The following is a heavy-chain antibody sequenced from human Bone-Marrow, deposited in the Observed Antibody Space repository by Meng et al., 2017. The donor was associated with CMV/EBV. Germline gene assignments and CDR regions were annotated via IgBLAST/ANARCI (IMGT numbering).Heavy chain of an antibody. V-gene: IGHV1-2*02. D-gene: IGHD4-11*01. J-gene: IGHJ6*02. Sequence: ASVKVSCKASGYTFTSYGISWVRQAPGQGLEWMGWINPNSGGTNYAQKFQGRVTMTRDTSISTAYMELSRLRSDDTAVYYCARDVGLTTVTTNGMDGWGQGTTVTFSS. CDR3: ARDVGLTTVTTNGMDG. CDR2: INPNSGGT. CDR1: GYTFTSYG.